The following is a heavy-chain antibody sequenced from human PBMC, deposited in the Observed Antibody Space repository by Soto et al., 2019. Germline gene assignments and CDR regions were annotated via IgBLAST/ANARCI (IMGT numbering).Heavy chain of an antibody. V-gene: IGHV3-43*01. Sequence: PGGSLRLSCAASGFNFDDYAVHWVRQPLGKGLEWVSVITWDGHNTYYSDSMTGRFTVSRDNTRNSLYLQMDSLGTEDTGLYYCAKDLSRFSIVLYDAFDIWGPGTMVTVSS. CDR2: ITWDGHNT. CDR3: AKDLSRFSIVLYDAFDI. J-gene: IGHJ3*02. CDR1: GFNFDDYA. D-gene: IGHD3-3*01.